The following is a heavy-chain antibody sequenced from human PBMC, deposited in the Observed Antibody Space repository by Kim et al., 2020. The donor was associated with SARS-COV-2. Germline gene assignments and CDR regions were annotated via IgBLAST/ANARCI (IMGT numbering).Heavy chain of an antibody. V-gene: IGHV4-59*01. D-gene: IGHD6-19*01. CDR3: ARFRDFGHWLNPFDY. Sequence: SETLSLTCTVSGGSISSNYWSWIRQPQGKGLEWIWYIYYSVSTNTNPSLKSRVPISVDTSKNQFSLKLSSWTVAATAVYFCARFRDFGHWLNPFDYWGQG. CDR1: GGSISSNY. J-gene: IGHJ4*02. CDR2: IYYSVST.